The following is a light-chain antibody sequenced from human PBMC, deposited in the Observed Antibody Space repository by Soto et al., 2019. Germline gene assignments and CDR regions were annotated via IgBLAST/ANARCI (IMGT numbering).Light chain of an antibody. V-gene: IGKV3-15*01. CDR1: QSLSGN. CDR3: QQYTNWPPWT. J-gene: IGKJ1*01. CDR2: DTS. Sequence: DIVMTQSPATLSVSPGERATLCWRASQSLSGNLAWYQQKPGQPPRLLIYDTSTRPTGIPARFSGSGSGTGFTLTISSLQSEDFAVYYCQQYTNWPPWTFGQGTKVEIK.